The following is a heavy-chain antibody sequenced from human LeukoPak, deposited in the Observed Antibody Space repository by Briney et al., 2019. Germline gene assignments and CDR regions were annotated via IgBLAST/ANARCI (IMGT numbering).Heavy chain of an antibody. CDR3: AKDIHGYCSSTSCGGGFDP. J-gene: IGHJ5*02. V-gene: IGHV3-9*02. CDR2: ISWNSGSR. D-gene: IGHD2-2*01. Sequence: RSLRLSSAASVVTSYEYAMHTGPQAPGKSVGCGSGISWNSGSRGYADSVKGRFTISRDNAKNSLYLQMNSLRAEDTALYYCAKDIHGYCSSTSCGGGFDPWGQGTLVTVSS. CDR1: VVTSYEYA.